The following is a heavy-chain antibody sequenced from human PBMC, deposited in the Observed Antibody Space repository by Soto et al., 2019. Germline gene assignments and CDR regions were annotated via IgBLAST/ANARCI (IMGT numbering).Heavy chain of an antibody. J-gene: IGHJ3*02. V-gene: IGHV4-59*01. CDR2: IYYSGST. CDR3: ARGLISGYYLYDAFDI. CDR1: GASLSSYY. Sequence: PSETLSLTCTASGASLSSYYWSWIRQPPGKGLEWIGYIYYSGSTNYNPSLKSRVTISVDTSKNQFSLKLSSVTAADTAVYYCARGLISGYYLYDAFDIWGQGTMVTVSS. D-gene: IGHD3-22*01.